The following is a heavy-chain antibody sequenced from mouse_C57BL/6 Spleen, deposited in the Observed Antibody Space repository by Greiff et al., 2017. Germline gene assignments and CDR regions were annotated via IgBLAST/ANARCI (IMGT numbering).Heavy chain of an antibody. CDR3: AGVTMGTAY. V-gene: IGHV1-61*01. J-gene: IGHJ2*01. D-gene: IGHD2-13*01. CDR1: GYTFTSYW. CDR2: IYPSDSYT. Sequence: QVQLQQPGAELVRPGSSVKLSCKASGYTFTSYWMEWVKQRPGQGLEWIGNIYPSDSYTHYNQKFKDKATLTVDKSSSTAYMQLSSLTSEDSAVYDCAGVTMGTAYWGQGTTLTVSS.